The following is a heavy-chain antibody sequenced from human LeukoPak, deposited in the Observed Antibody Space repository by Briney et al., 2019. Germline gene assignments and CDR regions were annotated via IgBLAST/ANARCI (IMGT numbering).Heavy chain of an antibody. CDR3: ARDTHLDIVVVPADQGYFDL. D-gene: IGHD2-2*03. Sequence: SQTLSLTCTVSGGSISSGGYYWSWIRQHPGKGLEWIGYIYYSGSTYYNPSLKSRVTISVDTSKNQFSLKLSSVTAADTAVYYCARDTHLDIVVVPADQGYFDLWGRGTLVTDSS. CDR1: GGSISSGGYY. CDR2: IYYSGST. V-gene: IGHV4-31*03. J-gene: IGHJ2*01.